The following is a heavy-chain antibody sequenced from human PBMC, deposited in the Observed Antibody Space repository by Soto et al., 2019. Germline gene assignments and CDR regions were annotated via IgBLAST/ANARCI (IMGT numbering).Heavy chain of an antibody. D-gene: IGHD6-13*01. J-gene: IGHJ4*02. CDR3: TQRIGIAAAVLIFDY. CDR2: IYWDDDK. CDR1: GFSLSTSGVG. V-gene: IGHV2-5*02. Sequence: SGPTLVNPTQTLTLTCTFSGFSLSTSGVGVGWIRQPPGKALEWLALIYWDDDKRYNPSLKSRLTITKDTSKNQVVLTMTNMDFVDTGTFYCTQRIGIAAAVLIFDYGGQGTPVTASS.